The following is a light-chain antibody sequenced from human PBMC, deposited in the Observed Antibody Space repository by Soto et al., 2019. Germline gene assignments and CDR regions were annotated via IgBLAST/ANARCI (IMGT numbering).Light chain of an antibody. CDR3: QQYGSSRLT. V-gene: IGKV3-20*01. Sequence: EIVLTQSPGTLSLSPGERATLSCRASQSVSSNYLAWYQQKPGQAPRLLIYGASSRATGIPDSFSGSGSGTDFTLTISRLEPEDFAVYYCQQYGSSRLTFGGGTKVEIK. J-gene: IGKJ4*01. CDR2: GAS. CDR1: QSVSSNY.